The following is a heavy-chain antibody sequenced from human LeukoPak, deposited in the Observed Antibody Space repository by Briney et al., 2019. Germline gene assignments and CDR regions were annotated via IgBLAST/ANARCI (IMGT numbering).Heavy chain of an antibody. CDR1: GFTFSSYA. D-gene: IGHD4-17*01. J-gene: IGHJ3*02. V-gene: IGHV3-23*01. Sequence: PGGSLRLSCAASGFTFSSYAMSWVRQAPGKGLEWVSTISGSGGSTYYADSVKGRFTISRDNSKNTMYLQMNSLRAEDTAVYYCARDNGDYSGAFDIWGQGTMVTVSS. CDR3: ARDNGDYSGAFDI. CDR2: ISGSGGST.